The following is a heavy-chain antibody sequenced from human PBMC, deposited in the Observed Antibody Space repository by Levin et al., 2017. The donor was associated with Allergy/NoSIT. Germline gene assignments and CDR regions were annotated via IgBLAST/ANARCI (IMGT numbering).Heavy chain of an antibody. V-gene: IGHV3-23*01. J-gene: IGHJ3*01. Sequence: QPGGSLRLSCAASGFIFGSYAMTWVRQTPGKGLEWVSSLTGSGTSTYYLDSVKGRFTISRDNSKNTVYLQMNSLTAEDTAIYYCAKGPVFGPNDPFDVWGQGTMVTVSS. CDR2: LTGSGTST. CDR1: GFIFGSYA. D-gene: IGHD3-10*01. CDR3: AKGPVFGPNDPFDV.